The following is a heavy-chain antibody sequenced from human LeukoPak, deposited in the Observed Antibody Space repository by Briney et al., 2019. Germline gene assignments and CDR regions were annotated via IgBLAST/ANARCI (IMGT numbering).Heavy chain of an antibody. CDR1: GFTFSSYG. J-gene: IGHJ6*02. CDR3: AKDWLGRYDFWGGYAPASYGMDV. Sequence: QPGRSLRLSCAASGFTFSSYGMHWVRQAPGKGLEWVAVISYDGSNKYYADSVKGRFTISRDNSKNTLYLQMNSLRAEDTAVYYCAKDWLGRYDFWGGYAPASYGMDVWGQGTTVTVSS. V-gene: IGHV3-30*18. CDR2: ISYDGSNK. D-gene: IGHD3-3*01.